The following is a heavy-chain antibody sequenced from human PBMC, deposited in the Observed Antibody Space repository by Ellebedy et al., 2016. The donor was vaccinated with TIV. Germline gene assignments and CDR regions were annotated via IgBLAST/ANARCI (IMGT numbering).Heavy chain of an antibody. Sequence: MPSETLSLTCTVSGGSISSSTYYWDWIRQPPGKGLEWIGSVYYSGSTYYNPSLKSRVTISVDTSKNQFSLRLSSVAAADTAVYYCTSGPGRGYAHERWGQGTLVTVSS. CDR2: VYYSGST. J-gene: IGHJ4*02. CDR1: GGSISSSTYY. D-gene: IGHD3-3*01. V-gene: IGHV4-39*01. CDR3: TSGPGRGYAHER.